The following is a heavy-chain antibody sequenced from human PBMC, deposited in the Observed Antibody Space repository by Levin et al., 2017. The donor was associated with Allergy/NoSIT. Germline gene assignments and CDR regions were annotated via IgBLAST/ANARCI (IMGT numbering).Heavy chain of an antibody. Sequence: PGGSLRLSCVASGFTFSTYGMHWVRQAPGKGLEWVAIISSDGSSKFYADSVKGRFTISRDNSKNTLYLQINGLRSEDAAVYYCAKGSDGDPWGQGTLVTVAS. CDR1: GFTFSTYG. D-gene: IGHD6-19*01. V-gene: IGHV3-30*18. CDR2: ISSDGSSK. J-gene: IGHJ5*02. CDR3: AKGSDGDP.